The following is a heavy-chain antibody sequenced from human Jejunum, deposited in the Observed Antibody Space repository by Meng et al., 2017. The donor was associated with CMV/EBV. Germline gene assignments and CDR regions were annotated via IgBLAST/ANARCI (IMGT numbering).Heavy chain of an antibody. J-gene: IGHJ4*02. D-gene: IGHD3-10*01. CDR3: AKSYGSGSYGIFDY. V-gene: IGHV3-53*01. Sequence: EVQLVESGGGLIQPGGSLRLSCVASGFTVSSNYMTWVRQAPGKGLEWVSVIYGGITTYYTDSVKGRFTISRDNSKNTVYLQMNSLRAEDTAVYYCAKSYGSGSYGIFDYWGPGTLVTVSS. CDR2: IYGGITT. CDR1: GFTVSSNY.